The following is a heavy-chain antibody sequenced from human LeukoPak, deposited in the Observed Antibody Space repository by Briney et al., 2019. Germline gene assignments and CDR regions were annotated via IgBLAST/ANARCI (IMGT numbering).Heavy chain of an antibody. D-gene: IGHD3-10*01. V-gene: IGHV1-8*01. J-gene: IGHJ4*02. CDR2: MNPNSGNT. CDR3: ARGLGEITMVRGVIGY. CDR1: GYTFTSYD. Sequence: ASVKVSCKASGYTFTSYDINWVRQATGQGLEWMGWMNPNSGNTGYAQKFQGRVTMTRNTSISTAYMELSSLRSEDTAVYYCARGLGEITMVRGVIGYWGQGTLVTVSS.